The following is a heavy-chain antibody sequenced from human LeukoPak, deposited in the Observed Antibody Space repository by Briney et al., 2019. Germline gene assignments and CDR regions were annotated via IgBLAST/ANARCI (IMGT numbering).Heavy chain of an antibody. J-gene: IGHJ4*02. CDR1: GYTLTSFD. Sequence: RASVKVSCKPSGYTLTSFDVSWVRQVPGHGLEWMGWMDPNNGDTYYAQKFQGRVALTRDTSINTAFMELSGLTSDDTAVYYCGRLGAGKNYAYVGYWGQGTLVTVSS. D-gene: IGHD1-1*01. CDR2: MDPNNGDT. CDR3: GRLGAGKNYAYVGY. V-gene: IGHV1-8*01.